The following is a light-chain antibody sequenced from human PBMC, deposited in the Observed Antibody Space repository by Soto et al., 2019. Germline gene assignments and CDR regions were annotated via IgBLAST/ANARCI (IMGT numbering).Light chain of an antibody. CDR1: QSISSW. Sequence: DMPVTLTPATLCLYIPVLGTVTCRASQSISSWLAWYQQKPGKAPKLLIYDASSLESGVPSRFSGSGSGTEFTLTISSLQPDDFATYYCQQYNSYWCTFGEGTKVDI. V-gene: IGKV1-5*01. CDR3: QQYNSYWCT. CDR2: DAS. J-gene: IGKJ1*01.